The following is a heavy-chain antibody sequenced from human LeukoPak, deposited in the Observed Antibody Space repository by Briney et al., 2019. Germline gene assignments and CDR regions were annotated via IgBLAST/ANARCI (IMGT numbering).Heavy chain of an antibody. D-gene: IGHD3-10*01. CDR3: ARGDLRGSGSYYTA. V-gene: IGHV4-61*02. Sequence: SETLSLTCTVSGGYISSGSYYWSWIRQPAGKGLEWIGRIYTSGSTNYNPSLKSRVTISVDTSKNQFSLKLSSVTAADTAVYYCARGDLRGSGSYYTAWGQGTLVTVSS. CDR1: GGYISSGSYY. CDR2: IYTSGST. J-gene: IGHJ5*02.